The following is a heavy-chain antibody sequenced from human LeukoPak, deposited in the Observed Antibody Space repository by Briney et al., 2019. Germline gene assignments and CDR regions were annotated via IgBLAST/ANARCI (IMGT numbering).Heavy chain of an antibody. D-gene: IGHD2-2*01. CDR2: IYYSGST. CDR3: VREMTSSLNYYYGMDA. J-gene: IGHJ6*02. V-gene: IGHV4-31*03. Sequence: SSETLSLTCTVSGGSISSGGYDWSWIRQHPGKGLEWIGYIYYSGSTYYNPSLKSRVTISVDTSKNQFSLKVRSVTAADTALYYCVREMTSSLNYYYGMDAWGLGITVTVSS. CDR1: GGSISSGGYD.